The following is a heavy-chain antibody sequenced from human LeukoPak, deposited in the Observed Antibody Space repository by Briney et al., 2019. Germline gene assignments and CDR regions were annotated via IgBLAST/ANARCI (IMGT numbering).Heavy chain of an antibody. CDR3: ARCRGGSCYLSDDY. V-gene: IGHV3-21*01. D-gene: IGHD2-15*01. Sequence: PGGSPRLSCVASGFTFSSHSMNWVRQAPGKGLEWVASISSGSDHIYYADSVKGRFTISRDNARNSLYLQMDSLRVEGTAVFYCARCRGGSCYLSDDYWGQGTLVTVSS. J-gene: IGHJ4*02. CDR2: ISSGSDHI. CDR1: GFTFSSHS.